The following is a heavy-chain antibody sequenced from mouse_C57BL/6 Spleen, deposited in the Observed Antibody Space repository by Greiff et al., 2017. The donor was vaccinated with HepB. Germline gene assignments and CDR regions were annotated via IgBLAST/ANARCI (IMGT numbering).Heavy chain of an antibody. V-gene: IGHV1-63*01. D-gene: IGHD4-1*02. J-gene: IGHJ3*01. CDR2: IYPGGGYT. CDR1: GYTFTNYW. Sequence: LEESGAELVRPGTSVKMSCKASGYTFTNYWIGWAKQRPGHGLEWIGDIYPGGGYTNYNEKFKGKATLTADKSSSTAYMQFSSLTSEDSAIYYCARSGQLGPFAYWGQGTLVTVSA. CDR3: ARSGQLGPFAY.